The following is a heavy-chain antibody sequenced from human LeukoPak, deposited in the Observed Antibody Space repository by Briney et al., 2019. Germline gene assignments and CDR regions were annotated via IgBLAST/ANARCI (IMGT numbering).Heavy chain of an antibody. D-gene: IGHD2-8*02. CDR1: GFTFSTFA. CDR3: ATYRQVLLPFES. J-gene: IGHJ4*02. Sequence: GGSLRLSCEAPGFTFSTFAMIWVRQPPGKGLEWVSSIFPSGGEIHYADSVRGRFTISRDNSKSTLSLQMNSLRAEETAIYYCATYRQVLLPFESWGQGTLVTVSS. V-gene: IGHV3-23*01. CDR2: IFPSGGEI.